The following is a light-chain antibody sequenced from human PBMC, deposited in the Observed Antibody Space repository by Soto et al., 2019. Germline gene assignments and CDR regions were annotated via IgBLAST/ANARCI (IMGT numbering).Light chain of an antibody. CDR2: GAS. Sequence: EVVMTQSPDTLSVSPGERATLSCRASQSVFSNLAWYQQKPGQAPRLLIYGASTRATGIPARFSGSGSGTEFTLTISSLQSEDFAVYYCQQYNNWPPWTFGQGTKVDIK. J-gene: IGKJ1*01. CDR1: QSVFSN. V-gene: IGKV3-15*01. CDR3: QQYNNWPPWT.